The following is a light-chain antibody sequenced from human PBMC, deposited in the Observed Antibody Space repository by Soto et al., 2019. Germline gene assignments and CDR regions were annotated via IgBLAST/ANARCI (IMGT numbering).Light chain of an antibody. CDR3: QVWDSSSALLV. V-gene: IGLV3-21*04. CDR2: YDS. J-gene: IGLJ3*02. CDR1: NIGSKS. Sequence: SYELTQPPSVSVAPGKTARITCGGNNIGSKSVHWYQQKPGQAPVLVIYYDSDRPSGIPERFSGSNYGNTATLTISRVEAGDEADYYCQVWDSSSALLVFGGGTKLTVL.